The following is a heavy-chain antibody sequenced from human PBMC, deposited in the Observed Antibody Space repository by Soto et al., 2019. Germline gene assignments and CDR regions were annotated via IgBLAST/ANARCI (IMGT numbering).Heavy chain of an antibody. J-gene: IGHJ5*02. CDR1: GDSISNYY. D-gene: IGHD6-13*01. CDR3: ARGVPAAGTDWFDP. CDR2: VSSTGSS. V-gene: IGHV4-4*07. Sequence: LSLTCTASGDSISNYYWSWIRQSAEKRLEWIGRVSSTGSSYYNPSLKSRVTISVDTSKNQVSLNLTSVTAADTAVYYCARGVPAAGTDWFDPWGQGTLVTVSS.